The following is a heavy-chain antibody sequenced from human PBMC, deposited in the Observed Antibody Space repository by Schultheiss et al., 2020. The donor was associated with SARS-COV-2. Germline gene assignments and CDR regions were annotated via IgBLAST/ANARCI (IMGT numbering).Heavy chain of an antibody. CDR1: GGSISSYY. CDR3: ARFETVAGFSYFDY. J-gene: IGHJ4*02. CDR2: INHSGST. Sequence: SETLSLTCTVSGGSISSYYWSWIRQPPGKGLEWIGEINHSGSTNYNPSLKSRVTISVDTSKNQFSLKLSSVTAADTAVYYCARFETVAGFSYFDYWGQGTLVTVSS. D-gene: IGHD6-19*01. V-gene: IGHV4-34*01.